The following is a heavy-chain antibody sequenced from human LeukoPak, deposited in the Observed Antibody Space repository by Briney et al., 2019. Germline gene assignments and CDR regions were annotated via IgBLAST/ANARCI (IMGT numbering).Heavy chain of an antibody. CDR2: IIPIFGTA. J-gene: IGHJ4*02. Sequence: SVKVSCKASGGTFSSYAISWVRQAPGQGLEWMGGIIPIFGTANYAQKFQGRVTITADESTSTAYMELSSLRSEDTAVYYCAAQGYCSSTSCYTVMDYWGQGTLVTVSS. CDR1: GGTFSSYA. CDR3: AAQGYCSSTSCYTVMDY. D-gene: IGHD2-2*02. V-gene: IGHV1-69*01.